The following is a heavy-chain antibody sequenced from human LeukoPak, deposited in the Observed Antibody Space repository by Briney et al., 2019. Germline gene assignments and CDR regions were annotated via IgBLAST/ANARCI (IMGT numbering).Heavy chain of an antibody. Sequence: GESLKISCKGSGYTFTSYWINWVRQMPGKGLEWMGIIYPGESETRYSPSFQGQVTISADKSISTAHLQWASLKASDTAMYYCTRAGNDYDYDYWGQGTLVTVSS. J-gene: IGHJ4*02. D-gene: IGHD1-1*01. CDR2: IYPGESET. CDR1: GYTFTSYW. CDR3: TRAGNDYDYDY. V-gene: IGHV5-51*01.